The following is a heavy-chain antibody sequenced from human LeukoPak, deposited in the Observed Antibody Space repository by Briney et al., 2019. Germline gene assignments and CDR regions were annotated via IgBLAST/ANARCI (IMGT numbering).Heavy chain of an antibody. D-gene: IGHD2-15*01. J-gene: IGHJ5*02. Sequence: GESLQISCTGSGYSITNYWIGWVRQMPGKGLEWMGIIYPADSDIRYSPSFQGQVTISADKSISTAYLQWSSLKASDTAMYYCARQEYCSGGSCYTWFDPWGQGTLVTVSP. V-gene: IGHV5-51*01. CDR3: ARQEYCSGGSCYTWFDP. CDR1: GYSITNYW. CDR2: IYPADSDI.